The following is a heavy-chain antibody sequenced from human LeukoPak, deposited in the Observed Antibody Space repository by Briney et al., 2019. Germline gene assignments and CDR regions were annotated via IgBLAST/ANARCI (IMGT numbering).Heavy chain of an antibody. V-gene: IGHV3-23*01. CDR3: AKDWGVGAEYYFDY. Sequence: GGSLRLSCAASGFTFSSYAMSWVREAPGKGLEWVSAISGSGGSTYYADSVKGRFTISRDNSKNTLYLQMNSLRAEDTAVYYCAKDWGVGAEYYFDYWGQGTLVTVSP. D-gene: IGHD1-26*01. CDR1: GFTFSSYA. CDR2: ISGSGGST. J-gene: IGHJ4*02.